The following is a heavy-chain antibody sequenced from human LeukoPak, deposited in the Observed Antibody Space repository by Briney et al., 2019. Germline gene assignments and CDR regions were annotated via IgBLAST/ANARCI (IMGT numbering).Heavy chain of an antibody. CDR2: IDPSDSYT. CDR3: ARHSLLWFGELGDAFDI. V-gene: IGHV5-10-1*01. D-gene: IGHD3-10*01. J-gene: IGHJ3*02. Sequence: GESLRISCKGSGYSFTSYWISWVRQMPGKGLEWMGRIDPSDSYTNYSPSFQGHVTISADKSISTAYLQWSSLKASDTATYYCARHSLLWFGELGDAFDIWGQGTMVTVSS. CDR1: GYSFTSYW.